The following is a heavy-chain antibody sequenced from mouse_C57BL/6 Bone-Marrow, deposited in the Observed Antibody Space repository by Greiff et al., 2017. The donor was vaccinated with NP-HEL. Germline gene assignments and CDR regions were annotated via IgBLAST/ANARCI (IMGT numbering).Heavy chain of an antibody. Sequence: QVQLQQSGAELARPGASVKLSCKASGYTFTSYGISWVKQRTGQGLEWIGEIYPRSGNTYYNEKFKGKATLTADKSSSTAYMELRSLTSEDSAVYFCARERGSGYVSSWFAYWGQGTLVTVSA. V-gene: IGHV1-81*01. J-gene: IGHJ3*01. D-gene: IGHD3-2*02. CDR1: GYTFTSYG. CDR2: IYPRSGNT. CDR3: ARERGSGYVSSWFAY.